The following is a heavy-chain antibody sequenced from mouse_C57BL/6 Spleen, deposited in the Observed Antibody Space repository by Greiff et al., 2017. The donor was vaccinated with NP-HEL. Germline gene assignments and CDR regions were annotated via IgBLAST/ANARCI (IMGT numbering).Heavy chain of an antibody. Sequence: DVHLVESGGGLVQPGGSLSLSCAASGFTFTDYYMSWVRQPPGKALEWLGFIRNKANGYTTEYSASVKGRFTISRDNSQSILYLQMIALRAEDSATYYCARYKDHYDDDGAMDYWGQGTSVTVSS. V-gene: IGHV7-3*01. CDR2: IRNKANGYTT. J-gene: IGHJ4*01. CDR1: GFTFTDYY. CDR3: ARYKDHYDDDGAMDY. D-gene: IGHD2-4*01.